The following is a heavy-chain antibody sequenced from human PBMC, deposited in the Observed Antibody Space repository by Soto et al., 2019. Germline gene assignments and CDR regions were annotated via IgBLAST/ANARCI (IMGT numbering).Heavy chain of an antibody. CDR1: GFTFSSYS. CDR3: ARDFPIAAAGIFDY. J-gene: IGHJ4*02. Sequence: EVQLVESGGGLVQPGGSLRLSCAASGFTFSSYSMNWVRQAPGKGLEWVSYISSSSSTIYYAESVKGRFTIDRDNAKNSLYLQINSLRAEDTAVYDCARDFPIAAAGIFDYWGQGALVTVSS. CDR2: ISSSSSTI. D-gene: IGHD6-13*01. V-gene: IGHV3-48*01.